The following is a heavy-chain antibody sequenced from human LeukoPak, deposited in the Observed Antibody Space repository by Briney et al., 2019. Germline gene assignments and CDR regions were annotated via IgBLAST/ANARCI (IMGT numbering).Heavy chain of an antibody. J-gene: IGHJ4*02. CDR3: TTRRAYCGGDCYSADY. D-gene: IGHD2-21*02. CDR2: IKSKTDGCTT. CDR1: GFTFSNAW. Sequence: GGSLRLSCAASGFTFSNAWMGWVRQAPGKGREWVGRIKSKTDGCTTDYAAPVKGRFPISRDDSNNTLYLQMNSLKTEDTAVYYCTTRRAYCGGDCYSADYWGQGTLVTVSS. V-gene: IGHV3-15*01.